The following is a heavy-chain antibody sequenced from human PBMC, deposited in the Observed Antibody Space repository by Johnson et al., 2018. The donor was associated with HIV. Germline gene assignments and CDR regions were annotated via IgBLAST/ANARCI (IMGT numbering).Heavy chain of an antibody. CDR3: AKDYYYDSSGYFLTCAFDI. J-gene: IGHJ3*02. V-gene: IGHV3-23*04. Sequence: VQLVESGGGVVQPGRSLRLSCAASGFTFSSYAMHWVRQVPGKGLEWVSAISGSGGSTYYADSVKGRFTISRDNSKNTLYLQMNSLRAEDTAVYYCAKDYYYDSSGYFLTCAFDIWGQGTMVTVSS. CDR2: ISGSGGST. D-gene: IGHD3-22*01. CDR1: GFTFSSYA.